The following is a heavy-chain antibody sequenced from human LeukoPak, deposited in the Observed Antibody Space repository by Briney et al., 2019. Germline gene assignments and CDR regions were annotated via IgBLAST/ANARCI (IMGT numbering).Heavy chain of an antibody. CDR1: GYTFTGYY. V-gene: IGHV1-2*02. CDR3: APSLYYYDSTDSGGAFDI. D-gene: IGHD3-22*01. J-gene: IGHJ3*02. Sequence: ASVKVSCKASGYTFTGYYMHWVRQAPGQGLEWVGWINPNSGGTNYAQKFQGRVTMTRDTSISTAYMELSRLRSDDTAVYYCAPSLYYYDSTDSGGAFDIWGQGTMVTVSS. CDR2: INPNSGGT.